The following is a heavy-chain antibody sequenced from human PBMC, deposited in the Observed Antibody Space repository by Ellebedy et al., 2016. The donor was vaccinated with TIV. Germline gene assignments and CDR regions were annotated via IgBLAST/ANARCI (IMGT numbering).Heavy chain of an antibody. D-gene: IGHD2-15*01. CDR2: IYYSGST. J-gene: IGHJ4*02. Sequence: SETLSLXXTVSGGSISSGDYYWSWIRQPPGKGLEWIGYIYYSGSTYYNPSPKSRVTISVDTSKNQFSLKLSSVTAADTAVYYCARGNGSGHLYYFDYWGQGTLVTVSS. CDR3: ARGNGSGHLYYFDY. CDR1: GGSISSGDYY. V-gene: IGHV4-30-4*01.